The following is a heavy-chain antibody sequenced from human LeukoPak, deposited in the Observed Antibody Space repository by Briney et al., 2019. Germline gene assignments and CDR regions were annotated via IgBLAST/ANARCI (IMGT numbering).Heavy chain of an antibody. CDR3: ARVRDYDSSGYLDY. Sequence: SGTLSLTCAVSGGSISSSNWWSLVRQPPGKGLEWIGEIYHSGSTNYNPSLKSRVTISVDKSKNQFSLKLSSVTAADTAVYYCARVRDYDSSGYLDYWGQGTLVTVSS. CDR2: IYHSGST. J-gene: IGHJ4*02. V-gene: IGHV4-4*02. CDR1: GGSISSSNW. D-gene: IGHD3-22*01.